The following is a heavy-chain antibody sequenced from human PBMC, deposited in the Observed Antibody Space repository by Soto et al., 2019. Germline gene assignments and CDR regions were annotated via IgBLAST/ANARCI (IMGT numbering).Heavy chain of an antibody. D-gene: IGHD3-3*01. J-gene: IGHJ3*02. Sequence: GASVKVSCKASGGTFSIYAIIWVRQAPGQGLEWMGGIIPIFGTANYAQKFQGRVTITADESTSTAYMELSSLRSEDTAVYYCAIWRDGYNDHDAFDIWGQGTMVTVSS. CDR1: GGTFSIYA. V-gene: IGHV1-69*13. CDR2: IIPIFGTA. CDR3: AIWRDGYNDHDAFDI.